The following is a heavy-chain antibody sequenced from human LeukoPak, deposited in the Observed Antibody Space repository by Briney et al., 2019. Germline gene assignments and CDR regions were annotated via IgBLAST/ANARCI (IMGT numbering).Heavy chain of an antibody. D-gene: IGHD6-19*01. CDR2: INGSGGST. Sequence: GGTLRLFCAASGFSFSSYSMSWVRQAPGKGLERVASINGSGGSTYYPAPVKGRFTIARENSKKTLQQQINSLRADDTAVYYCAKELSSGWLSIMRPFDYWGQGTLVTVS. J-gene: IGHJ4*02. CDR3: AKELSSGWLSIMRPFDY. CDR1: GFSFSSYS. V-gene: IGHV3-23*01.